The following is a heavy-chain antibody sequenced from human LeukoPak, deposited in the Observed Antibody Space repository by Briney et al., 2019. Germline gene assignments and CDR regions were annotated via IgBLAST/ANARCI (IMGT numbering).Heavy chain of an antibody. Sequence: GGSLRLSCAASGFTFSSYEMNWVRQAPGKGLEWVSYISSSGSTIYYADSVKGRFTISRDNAKNSLYLQMNSLRAEDTAVYYCARRRGYGDYFDYWGQGTLVTVSS. D-gene: IGHD4-17*01. V-gene: IGHV3-48*03. J-gene: IGHJ4*02. CDR1: GFTFSSYE. CDR2: ISSSGSTI. CDR3: ARRRGYGDYFDY.